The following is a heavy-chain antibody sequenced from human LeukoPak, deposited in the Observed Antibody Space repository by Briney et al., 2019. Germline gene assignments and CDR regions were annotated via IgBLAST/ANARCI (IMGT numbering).Heavy chain of an antibody. V-gene: IGHV1-69*05. CDR1: GGTFSSYA. D-gene: IGHD5-24*01. J-gene: IGHJ4*02. CDR2: IIPIFGTA. CDR3: ASWSRDGYNYLDY. Sequence: ASVKVSCKASGGTFSSYAISWVRQAPGQGLEWMGGIIPIFGTANYAQKFQGRVTITTDESTSTAYMELSSLRSEDTAVYYCASWSRDGYNYLDYWGQGTLVTVSS.